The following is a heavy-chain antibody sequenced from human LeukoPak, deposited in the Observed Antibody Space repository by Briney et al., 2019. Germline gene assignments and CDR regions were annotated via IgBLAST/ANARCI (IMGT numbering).Heavy chain of an antibody. CDR1: GFTFSSYA. J-gene: IGHJ4*02. CDR3: ARGQFPSPYYFDY. Sequence: GGSLRLSCAASGFTFSSYAMHWVRQAPGKGLEWVVVISYDGSNKYYADSVKGRFTISRDNSKNTLYLQMNSLRAEDTAVYYCARGQFPSPYYFDYWGQGTLVTVSS. CDR2: ISYDGSNK. D-gene: IGHD5-24*01. V-gene: IGHV3-30*04.